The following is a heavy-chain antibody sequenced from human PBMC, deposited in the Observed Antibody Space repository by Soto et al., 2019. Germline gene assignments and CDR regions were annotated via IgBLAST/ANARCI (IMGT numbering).Heavy chain of an antibody. J-gene: IGHJ6*02. CDR3: ARGRFLELLQDYYYYGMDG. CDR1: GYTFTGYY. V-gene: IGHV1-2*04. Sequence: QVQLVQSGAEVKKPGASVKVSCKASGYTFTGYYMHWVRQAPGQGLEWMGWINPNSGGTNYAQKFQGWVTMTRDTSISAAYMELSRLRSDATAVYYCARGRFLELLQDYYYYGMDGWGQGTTVNVSS. CDR2: INPNSGGT. D-gene: IGHD3-3*01.